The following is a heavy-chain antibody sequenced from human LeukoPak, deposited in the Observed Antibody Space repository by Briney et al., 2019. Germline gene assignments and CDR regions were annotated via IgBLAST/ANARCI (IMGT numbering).Heavy chain of an antibody. CDR1: GYTFTSYD. D-gene: IGHD3-10*01. J-gene: IGHJ4*02. Sequence: ASVKVSCKASGYTFTSYDINWVRQATGQGLEWMGWMNPNSGNTGYAQKFQGRVTITRNTSISTAYMELSSLRSEETAVYYCAISHGSGSYAPMFDYWGQGTLVTVSS. V-gene: IGHV1-8*03. CDR2: MNPNSGNT. CDR3: AISHGSGSYAPMFDY.